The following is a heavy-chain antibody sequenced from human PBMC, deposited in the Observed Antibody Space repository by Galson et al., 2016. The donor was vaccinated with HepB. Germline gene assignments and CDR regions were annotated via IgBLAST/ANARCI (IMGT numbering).Heavy chain of an antibody. J-gene: IGHJ4*02. Sequence: SLRLSCAASGFTFTNYAMSWVRQAPGKGLEWVSGITGSEGSTRYADSVKGRFIISRDNSKNTLYLQMDSLRAEDTAVYYCSKGSNGWTKSIDFWGQGTLVTVSS. CDR1: GFTFTNYA. CDR2: ITGSEGST. D-gene: IGHD6-19*01. V-gene: IGHV3-23*01. CDR3: SKGSNGWTKSIDF.